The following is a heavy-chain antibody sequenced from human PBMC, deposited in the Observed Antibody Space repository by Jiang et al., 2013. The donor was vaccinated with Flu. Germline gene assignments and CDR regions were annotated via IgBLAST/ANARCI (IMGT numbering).Heavy chain of an antibody. CDR2: IYYSGST. J-gene: IGHJ4*01. D-gene: IGHD3-10*01. Sequence: TLSLTCAVSGASITNGRYYWSWLRQHPGQGLEWIGYIYYSGSTYYNPSLKSRLAMEIDTSKNQFSLKLSSVTAADTAVYFCARQPFFGSGTYSAAILNYFDSWGQGTQVSVSA. CDR3: ARQPFFGSGTYSAAILNYFDS. V-gene: IGHV4-31*11. CDR1: GASITNGRYY.